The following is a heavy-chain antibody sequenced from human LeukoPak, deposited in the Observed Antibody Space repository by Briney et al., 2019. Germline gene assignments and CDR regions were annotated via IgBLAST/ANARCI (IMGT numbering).Heavy chain of an antibody. CDR3: ARTSWLQSSFYFEY. V-gene: IGHV4-59*08. D-gene: IGHD5-24*01. J-gene: IGHJ4*02. Sequence: SETLSLTCTVSGAPISSHYWSWIRQPPGKGLDWIGDIYFSGSTNYNPSLKSRVTISVDTSKNQFSLKLSSVTAADTAVYYCARTSWLQSSFYFEYWGQGALVTVSS. CDR1: GAPISSHY. CDR2: IYFSGST.